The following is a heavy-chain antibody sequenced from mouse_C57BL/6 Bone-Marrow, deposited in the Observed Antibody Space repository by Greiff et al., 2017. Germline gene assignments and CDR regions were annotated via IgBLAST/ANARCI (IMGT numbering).Heavy chain of an antibody. CDR1: GYTFTSYG. Sequence: QVQLKQPGAELARPGASVKLSCKALGYTFTSYGLSWVKQRTGQGLEGIGEIFPRSGNTYYNEKFKGKATLTADKSSSTAYMELRSLTAEDSAVYFCARDYYGTRCAYWGQGTLVTVSA. D-gene: IGHD1-1*01. CDR2: IFPRSGNT. J-gene: IGHJ3*01. V-gene: IGHV1-81*01. CDR3: ARDYYGTRCAY.